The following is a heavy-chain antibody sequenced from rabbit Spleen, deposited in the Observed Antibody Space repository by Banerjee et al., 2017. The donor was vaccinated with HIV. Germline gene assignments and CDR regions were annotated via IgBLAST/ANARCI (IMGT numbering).Heavy chain of an antibody. D-gene: IGHD2-1*01. CDR2: IYTDTDTT. CDR3: ARDLVGVIGWNLYL. Sequence: QEQLEEFGGDLVKPEGSLTLTCTASGFSFSSSYWICWVRQAPGKGLELIACIYTDTDTTYYTTWAKGRFTISKTSSTTVTLQMTSLTAADRATYFCARDLVGVIGWNLYLWGPGTLVTVS. V-gene: IGHV1S45*01. CDR1: GFSFSSSYW. J-gene: IGHJ4*01.